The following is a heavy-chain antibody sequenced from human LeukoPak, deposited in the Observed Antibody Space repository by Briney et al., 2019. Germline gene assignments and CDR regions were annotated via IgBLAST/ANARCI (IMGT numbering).Heavy chain of an antibody. CDR1: GGSISSYY. CDR3: PCSSGGPGFDN. D-gene: IGHD6-19*01. CDR2: IYKSGST. V-gene: IGHV4-59*01. J-gene: IGHJ4*02. Sequence: SETLSLTCTVSGGSISSYYWSWVRQPPGKGLEWIGYIYKSGSTNYTPSLKSRVTISVDTSKNQSSLKLSSVTGADTPVYYCPCSSGGPGFDNWGQGTLVTVSS.